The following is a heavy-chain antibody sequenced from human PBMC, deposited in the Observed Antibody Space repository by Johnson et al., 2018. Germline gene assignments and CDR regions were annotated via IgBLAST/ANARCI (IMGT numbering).Heavy chain of an antibody. J-gene: IGHJ6*03. CDR1: GFTFSSYD. Sequence: VQLVESGGGLVQPGGSLRLSCAASGFTFSSYDMHWVRQATGKGLEWVSAIGTAGDTYYPGSVKGRFTISRDNAKNSLYLHMNSLRAEETAMYYCARHPRYYDILTGRDYYYYMDVWGKGTTVTVSS. CDR3: ARHPRYYDILTGRDYYYYMDV. CDR2: IGTAGDT. D-gene: IGHD3-9*01. V-gene: IGHV3-13*01.